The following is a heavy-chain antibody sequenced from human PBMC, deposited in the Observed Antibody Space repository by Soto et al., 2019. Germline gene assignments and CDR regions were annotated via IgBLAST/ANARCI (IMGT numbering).Heavy chain of an antibody. CDR2: INPSSGNT. CDR1: GFTFTSSA. Sequence: GASVKVSCKASGFTFTSSAVQWVRQARGQRLEWIGWINPSSGNTNYAQNFQEWVTMTRDMSISTAYMEMSRLRSDDAAVYYCARRADSGYVTFDYWGQGTLVTVSS. D-gene: IGHD5-12*01. CDR3: ARRADSGYVTFDY. J-gene: IGHJ4*02. V-gene: IGHV1-58*01.